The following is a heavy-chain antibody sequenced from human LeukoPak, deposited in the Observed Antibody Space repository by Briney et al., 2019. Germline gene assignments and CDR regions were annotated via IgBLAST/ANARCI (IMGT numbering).Heavy chain of an antibody. CDR3: AKSGEAAAGTENWFDP. J-gene: IGHJ5*02. V-gene: IGHV3-30-3*02. CDR2: ISYDGSNK. Sequence: GGSLRLSCAASGFTFSSYAMHWVRQAPGKGLEWVAVISYDGSNKYYADSVKGRFTISRDNSKNTLYLQMNSLRAEDTAVYYCAKSGEAAAGTENWFDPWGQGTLVTVSS. D-gene: IGHD6-13*01. CDR1: GFTFSSYA.